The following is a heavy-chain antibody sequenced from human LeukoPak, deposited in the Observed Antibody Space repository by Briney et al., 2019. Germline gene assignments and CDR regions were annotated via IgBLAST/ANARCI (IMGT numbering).Heavy chain of an antibody. V-gene: IGHV4-38-2*01. CDR1: GYSISSGYY. CDR2: IYHSGST. CDR3: ARGDYGDPIYFDY. D-gene: IGHD4-17*01. Sequence: SETLSLTCAVSGYSISSGYYWGWIRQPPGKGLEWIGSIYHSGSTYYNPSLKSRVTISVDTSKNQFSLKLSSATAADTAVYYCARGDYGDPIYFDYWGQGTLVTVSS. J-gene: IGHJ4*02.